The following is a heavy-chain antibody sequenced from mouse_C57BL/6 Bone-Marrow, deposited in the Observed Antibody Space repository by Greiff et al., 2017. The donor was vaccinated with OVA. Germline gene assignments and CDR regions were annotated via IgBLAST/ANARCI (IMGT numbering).Heavy chain of an antibody. Sequence: VQLQQSGAELVRPGASVTLSCKASGYTFTDYEMHWVKQTPVHGLEWIGAIDPETGGTAYNQKFKGKAILTADKSSSTAYMELRSLTSEDSAVYYCTRYDYDGDYAMDYWGQGTSVTVSS. CDR3: TRYDYDGDYAMDY. CDR1: GYTFTDYE. V-gene: IGHV1-15*01. CDR2: IDPETGGT. D-gene: IGHD2-4*01. J-gene: IGHJ4*01.